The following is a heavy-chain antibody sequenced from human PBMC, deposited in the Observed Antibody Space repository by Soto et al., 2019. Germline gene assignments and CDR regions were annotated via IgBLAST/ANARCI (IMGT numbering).Heavy chain of an antibody. CDR2: ISSSGSTI. V-gene: IGHV3-11*01. J-gene: IGHJ3*02. CDR3: ARAAYCSRTSCYARGAFDI. Sequence: QVQLVESGGGLVKPGGSLRLSCAASGFTFSDYYMSWIRQAPGQGLEWVSYISSSGSTIYYADSVKGRFTISRDNAKNSLYLQMNSLRAEDTAVYYCARAAYCSRTSCYARGAFDIWGQGTMVTVST. CDR1: GFTFSDYY. D-gene: IGHD2-2*01.